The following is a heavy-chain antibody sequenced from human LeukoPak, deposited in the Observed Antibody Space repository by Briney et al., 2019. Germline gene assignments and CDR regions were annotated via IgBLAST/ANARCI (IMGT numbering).Heavy chain of an antibody. CDR3: ARVGLGVDLRGKRPVRAFDI. Sequence: SETLSLTCTVSGGSISSYYWSWIRQPAGKGLEWIGRIYTSGSTNYNPSLKSRVTMSVDTSKNQFSLKLSSVTAADTAVYYCARVGLGVDLRGKRPVRAFDIWGQGTMVTVSS. CDR1: GGSISSYY. J-gene: IGHJ3*02. V-gene: IGHV4-4*07. CDR2: IYTSGST. D-gene: IGHD3-16*01.